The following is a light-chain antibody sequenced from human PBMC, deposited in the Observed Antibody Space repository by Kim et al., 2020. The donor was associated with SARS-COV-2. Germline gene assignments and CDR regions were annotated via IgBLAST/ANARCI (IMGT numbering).Light chain of an antibody. J-gene: IGLJ1*01. CDR1: SLRSYY. V-gene: IGLV3-19*01. Sequence: SSELTQDPAVSVALGQTVRVTCQGDSLRSYYASWYQQKPGQAPVLVIYGRNHRPSGIPDRFSGSSSGNTASLTITGAQAEDEADYYCNSRDSSGNQNVFGPGTKVTVL. CDR2: GRN. CDR3: NSRDSSGNQNV.